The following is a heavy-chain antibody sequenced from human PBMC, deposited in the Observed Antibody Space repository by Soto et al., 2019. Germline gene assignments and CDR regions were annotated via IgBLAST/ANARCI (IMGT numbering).Heavy chain of an antibody. Sequence: QVQLVESGGGVVQPGRSLRLSCAASGFTFSSYGMHWVRQAPGKGLEWVAVIWYDGSNNYYADSVKGRFTTSRDNSKNTLYLQMNRLRAEDTAVYYCARDGSIAAAGIFAYWGQGTLVTVAS. J-gene: IGHJ4*02. V-gene: IGHV3-33*01. CDR3: ARDGSIAAAGIFAY. D-gene: IGHD6-13*01. CDR1: GFTFSSYG. CDR2: IWYDGSNN.